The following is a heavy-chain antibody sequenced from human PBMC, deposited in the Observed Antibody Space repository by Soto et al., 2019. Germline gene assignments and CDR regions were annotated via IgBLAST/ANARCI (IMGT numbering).Heavy chain of an antibody. D-gene: IGHD6-19*01. V-gene: IGHV2-5*01. Sequence: SGPTLVNPTQTLTLTCTFSGFSLSTSGVGVGWIRQPPGKALEWLALIYWNDDKRYSPSLKSRLTITKDTSKNQVVLTMTNMDPVDTATYYCAHRTVPYSSGWERLYHFDYWGQGTLVTVSS. CDR3: AHRTVPYSSGWERLYHFDY. J-gene: IGHJ4*02. CDR2: IYWNDDK. CDR1: GFSLSTSGVG.